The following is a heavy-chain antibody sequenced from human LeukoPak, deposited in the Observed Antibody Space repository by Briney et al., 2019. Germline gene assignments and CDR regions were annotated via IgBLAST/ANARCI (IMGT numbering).Heavy chain of an antibody. CDR2: IYTSGST. V-gene: IGHV4-61*02. CDR3: ARDQESAAGTGLEFDP. Sequence: SETLSLTCTVSGGSISSGSYYWSWIRQPAGKGLEWIGRIYTSGSTNYNPSLKSRVTISVDTSKNQFSLKLSSVTAADTAVYYCARDQESAAGTGLEFDPWGQGTLVTVSS. D-gene: IGHD6-13*01. J-gene: IGHJ5*02. CDR1: GGSISSGSYY.